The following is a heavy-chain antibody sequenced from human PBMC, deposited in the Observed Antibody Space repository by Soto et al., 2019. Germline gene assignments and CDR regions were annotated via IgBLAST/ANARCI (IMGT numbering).Heavy chain of an antibody. D-gene: IGHD6-6*01. CDR1: GFTLSGYA. V-gene: IGHV3-64*01. CDR2: ISSNGVGT. J-gene: IGHJ6*03. CDR3: ARRARPAFYYMDV. Sequence: EVQLAESGGGLAQPGGSLRLSCAASGFTLSGYAMDWVRQAPGKGLEYVSGISSNGVGTYYANSVQGRFTISRDNSKNTVYLQMGSLRPEDMDVYYCARRARPAFYYMDVWGKGTTVTVSS.